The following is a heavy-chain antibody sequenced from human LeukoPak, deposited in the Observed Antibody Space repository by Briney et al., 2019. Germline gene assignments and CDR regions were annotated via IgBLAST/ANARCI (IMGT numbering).Heavy chain of an antibody. V-gene: IGHV4-39*01. Sequence: SETLSLTCTVSGGSISSSNYYWGWIRQPPGKGLEWIGIVHYNGNTYYNPSLKSRVTISVDTSKSQSSLELSSVAAADTAVYYCTRYDPAATGGWFDPWGQGTLVTVSS. CDR1: GGSISSSNYY. CDR3: TRYDPAATGGWFDP. CDR2: VHYNGNT. D-gene: IGHD2-15*01. J-gene: IGHJ5*02.